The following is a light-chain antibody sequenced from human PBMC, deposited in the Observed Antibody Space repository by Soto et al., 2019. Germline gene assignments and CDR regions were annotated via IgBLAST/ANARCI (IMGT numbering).Light chain of an antibody. CDR3: QQYIKCPIT. Sequence: EIVMTQSPGTLSVSPGERATLSCRASQSVSSNLAWYQQKPGQAPRLLIYDASTRATGIPARFSGSGSGTEVTLTVSSLQSEDFAVYYCQQYIKCPITFGQGTRLEIK. V-gene: IGKV3-15*01. CDR1: QSVSSN. J-gene: IGKJ5*01. CDR2: DAS.